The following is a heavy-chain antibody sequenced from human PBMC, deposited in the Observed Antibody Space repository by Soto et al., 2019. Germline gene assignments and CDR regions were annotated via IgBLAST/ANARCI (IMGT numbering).Heavy chain of an antibody. J-gene: IGHJ3*01. CDR1: GGIFGSHG. Sequence: QVQLIQSEAAVMKPGSSVRVSCTASGGIFGSHGFSWVRQAPGQRLEWVGGFIPIFRTLTYTEKFQARVRIAADESVNTVYLDLSGLTSDDTAVYHCVRDRRIYYSDPHDEFVASDYEVWGQGTMVTVSS. V-gene: IGHV1-69*01. CDR3: VRDRRIYYSDPHDEFVASDYEV. CDR2: FIPIFRTL. D-gene: IGHD3-22*01.